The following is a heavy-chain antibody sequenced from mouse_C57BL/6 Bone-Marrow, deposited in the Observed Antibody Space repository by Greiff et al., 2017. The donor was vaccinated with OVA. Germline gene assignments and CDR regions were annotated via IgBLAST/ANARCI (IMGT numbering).Heavy chain of an antibody. Sequence: VQVVESGPGLVAPSQSLSITCTVSGFSLTSYGVSWVRQPPGKGLEWLGVIWGDGSTNYNSALISRLSISKDNSKSQVFLKLNSLQPDDTATYYCAKSFTVVATMDDWGQGTSVTVSS. D-gene: IGHD1-1*01. CDR1: GFSLTSYG. J-gene: IGHJ4*01. V-gene: IGHV2-3*01. CDR2: IWGDGST. CDR3: AKSFTVVATMDD.